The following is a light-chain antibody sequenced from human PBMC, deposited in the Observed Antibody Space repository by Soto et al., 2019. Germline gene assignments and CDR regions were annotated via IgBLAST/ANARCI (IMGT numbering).Light chain of an antibody. CDR1: SSDVGGYNY. CDR3: SSYTSSSTLVV. CDR2: DVS. Sequence: QSALTQPASVSGSPGQSITISCTGTSSDVGGYNYVSWYQQHPGKAPKLMIYDVSNRPSGVSNRFSGSKSGNTASLTISGLQAEEEADYYCSSYTSSSTLVVFGGGNKLT. V-gene: IGLV2-14*01. J-gene: IGLJ2*01.